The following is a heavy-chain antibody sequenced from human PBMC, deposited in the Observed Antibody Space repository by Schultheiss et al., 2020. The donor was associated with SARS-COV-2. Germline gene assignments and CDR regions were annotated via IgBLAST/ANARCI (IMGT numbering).Heavy chain of an antibody. CDR3: AKYDFWSGANFDY. CDR2: ISYDGSNK. V-gene: IGHV3-30*18. Sequence: GGSLRLSCAASGFIFNNFPLHWVRQAPGKGLEWVAVISYDGSNKYYADSVKGRFTISRDNSKNTLYLQMNSLRAEDTAVYYCAKYDFWSGANFDYWGQGTLVTVSS. D-gene: IGHD3-3*01. CDR1: GFIFNNFP. J-gene: IGHJ4*02.